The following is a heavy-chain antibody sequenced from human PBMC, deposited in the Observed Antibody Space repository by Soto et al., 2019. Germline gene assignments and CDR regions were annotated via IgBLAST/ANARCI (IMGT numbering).Heavy chain of an antibody. CDR1: GGSISSGGYS. CDR2: IYHSGST. V-gene: IGHV4-30-2*01. CDR3: ARHFSVDYFDS. J-gene: IGHJ4*02. Sequence: ASETLSLTCAVSGGSISSGGYSWSWIRQPPGKGLEWIGYIYHSGSTYYNPSLKSRVTISVDRSKNQFSLKVSSVTAADTAVYYCARHFSVDYFDSWGQGALVTVSS.